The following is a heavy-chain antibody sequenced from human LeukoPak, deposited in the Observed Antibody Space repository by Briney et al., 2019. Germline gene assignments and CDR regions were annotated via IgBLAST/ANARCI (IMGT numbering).Heavy chain of an antibody. CDR2: ISSSGSTI. J-gene: IGHJ3*02. CDR1: GFTFSSYE. D-gene: IGHD3-22*01. Sequence: AGGSLRLSCAASGFTFSSYEMNCVRQAPGKGLEWVSYISSSGSTIYYADSVKGRFTISRDNAKNSLYLQMNSLRAEDTAVYYCARRRVVVITYDAFDIWGQGTMVTVSS. CDR3: ARRRVVVITYDAFDI. V-gene: IGHV3-48*03.